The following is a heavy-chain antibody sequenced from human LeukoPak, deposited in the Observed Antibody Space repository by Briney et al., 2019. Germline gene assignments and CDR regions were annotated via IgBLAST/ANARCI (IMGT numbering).Heavy chain of an antibody. V-gene: IGHV4-34*01. J-gene: IGHJ4*02. Sequence: PSETLSLTCAVYGGSFSGYYWSWIRQPPGKGLEWIGEINHSGSTNYNPSLKSRVTISVDTSKNQFSLKLSSVTAADTAVYYCARDGSGLGGVDYWGQGTLVTVSS. CDR1: GGSFSGYY. CDR2: INHSGST. CDR3: ARDGSGLGGVDY. D-gene: IGHD6-19*01.